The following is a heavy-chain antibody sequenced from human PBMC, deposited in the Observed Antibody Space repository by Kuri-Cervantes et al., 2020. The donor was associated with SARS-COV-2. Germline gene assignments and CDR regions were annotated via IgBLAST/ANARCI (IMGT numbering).Heavy chain of an antibody. D-gene: IGHD6-13*01. Sequence: GGSLRLSCAASGFTFSSYAMHWVRQAPGKGLEYVSAISSNGGSTYYADSVKGRFTISRDNSKNTLYLQMGSLRAEDMAVYYCARDLLGVLGIDAFDIWGQGTMVTVSS. CDR3: ARDLLGVLGIDAFDI. J-gene: IGHJ3*02. CDR1: GFTFSSYA. V-gene: IGHV3-64*02. CDR2: ISSNGGST.